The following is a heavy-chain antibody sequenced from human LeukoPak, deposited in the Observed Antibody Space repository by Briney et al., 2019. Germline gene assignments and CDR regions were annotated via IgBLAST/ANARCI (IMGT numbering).Heavy chain of an antibody. J-gene: IGHJ4*02. CDR3: AKVRVYSSSWFDY. CDR2: IRYDGSNK. D-gene: IGHD6-13*01. V-gene: IGHV3-30*02. CDR1: GFTFSSYG. Sequence: GGSLRLSCAASGFTFSSYGMHWVRQAPGKGLERVAFIRYDGSNKYYADSVKGRFTISRDNSKNTLYLQMNSLRAEDTAVYYCAKVRVYSSSWFDYWGQGTLVTVSS.